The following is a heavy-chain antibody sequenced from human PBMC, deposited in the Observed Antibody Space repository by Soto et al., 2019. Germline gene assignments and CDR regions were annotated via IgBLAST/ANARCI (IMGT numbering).Heavy chain of an antibody. CDR2: VFHSGSV. CDR1: GGYISTDVW. V-gene: IGHV4-4*02. D-gene: IGHD1-1*01. Sequence: QLRLQESGPGLVKPSETLSLTCTVSGGYISTDVWWTWVRLTPGKGLQWIGEVFHSGSVNYNPSLQSRLTITVDKSTSQFSLRLTSVTAADTAVYYCARKAWTRLDYWGQGALVTVSS. CDR3: ARKAWTRLDY. J-gene: IGHJ4*02.